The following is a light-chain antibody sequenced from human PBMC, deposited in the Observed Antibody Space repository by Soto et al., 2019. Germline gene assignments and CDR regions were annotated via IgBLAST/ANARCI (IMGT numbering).Light chain of an antibody. CDR2: TAS. J-gene: IGKJ1*01. CDR3: QQYNSAWT. V-gene: IGKV1-5*03. CDR1: QSVSSW. Sequence: DIPMTQSPSTLSASVGDRVTITCRASQSVSSWLAWYQQTPGKAPNLLIYTASSLESGVPSRFSGSGSGTEFTLTISSLQPDDFATYYCQQYNSAWTFGQGTTVEIK.